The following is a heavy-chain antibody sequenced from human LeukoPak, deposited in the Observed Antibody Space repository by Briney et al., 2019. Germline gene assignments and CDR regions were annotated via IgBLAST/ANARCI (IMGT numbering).Heavy chain of an antibody. Sequence: GGSLRLSCAAYGFTFSSYAMHWVRPPPGRGLEWVAVIPYDGSNKYYAGSVKGRFTNSRDNSKIKLYLQMNSLRAEGAAVYYCAKEGKYDYGPLDYWGQGTLVTVSS. CDR1: GFTFSSYA. V-gene: IGHV3-30-3*01. J-gene: IGHJ4*02. D-gene: IGHD4-17*01. CDR2: IPYDGSNK. CDR3: AKEGKYDYGPLDY.